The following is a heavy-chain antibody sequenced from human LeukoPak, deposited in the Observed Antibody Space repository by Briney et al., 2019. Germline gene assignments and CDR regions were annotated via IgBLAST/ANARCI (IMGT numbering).Heavy chain of an antibody. J-gene: IGHJ4*02. Sequence: HPGGSLRLSCAASGFPFSSYAMNWVRQAPGKGLEWVSVIAGSDGFTQYADSVKGRFTISRDNSKNTVYLQMNRLRVEDTALYYCVRSLDYWGQGTLVTVSS. V-gene: IGHV3-23*01. CDR3: VRSLDY. CDR2: IAGSDGFT. CDR1: GFPFSSYA.